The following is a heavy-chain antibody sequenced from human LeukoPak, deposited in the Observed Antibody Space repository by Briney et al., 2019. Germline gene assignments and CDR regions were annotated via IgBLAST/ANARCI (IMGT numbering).Heavy chain of an antibody. D-gene: IGHD6-13*01. CDR3: AKGRQQLIRYNWFDP. CDR1: GFTFSSYA. CDR2: ISGSGGST. Sequence: QAGGSLRLSCAASGFTFSSYAMSWVRQAPGKGLEWVSAISGSGGSTYYADSVKGRFTISRDNSKNTLYLQMNSLRAEDTAVYYCAKGRQQLIRYNWFDPWGQGTLVTVSS. V-gene: IGHV3-23*01. J-gene: IGHJ5*02.